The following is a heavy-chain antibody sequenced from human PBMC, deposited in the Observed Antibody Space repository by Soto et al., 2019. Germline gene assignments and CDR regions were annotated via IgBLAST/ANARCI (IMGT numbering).Heavy chain of an antibody. CDR2: ISGSGGST. Sequence: GGSLRLSCAASGFTFSTYAMSWVRQAPVKGLEWVSAISGSGGSTYYADSVKGRFTISRDNSKNTLFLQMNSLRAEDTAVYYCATRRDASYYYYGMDVWGQGTTVTVSS. CDR3: ATRRDASYYYYGMDV. CDR1: GFTFSTYA. J-gene: IGHJ6*02. V-gene: IGHV3-23*01. D-gene: IGHD2-2*01.